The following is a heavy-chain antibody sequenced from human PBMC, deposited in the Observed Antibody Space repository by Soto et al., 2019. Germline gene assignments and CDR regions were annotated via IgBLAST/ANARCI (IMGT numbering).Heavy chain of an antibody. CDR3: ARHIEVRGVVVRSHWSGMDV. D-gene: IGHD3-10*01. CDR2: IYYTASTT. J-gene: IGHJ6*02. CDR1: GGSIGSYY. Sequence: QVQLQESGPGLVKPSETLSLTCTVSGGSIGSYYWSWIRQPPGKGLEWIGYIYYTASTTSYNPSLKSRVTISADTSKSPCSLKLSSVTAADTAVYYCARHIEVRGVVVRSHWSGMDVWGHWTAVTVSS. V-gene: IGHV4-59*08.